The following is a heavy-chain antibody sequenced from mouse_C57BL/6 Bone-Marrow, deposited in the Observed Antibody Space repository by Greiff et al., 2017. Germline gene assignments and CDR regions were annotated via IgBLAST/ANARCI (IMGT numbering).Heavy chain of an antibody. J-gene: IGHJ4*01. CDR2: ILPGSGST. CDR3: ARGNYVGYYAMDY. D-gene: IGHD1-1*01. CDR1: GYTFTGYW. V-gene: IGHV1-9*01. Sequence: QVQLQQSGAELMKPGASVKLSCKATGYTFTGYWIEWVKQRPGHGLEWIGEILPGSGSTNYNEKFKGKATFTADTSSNTAYMQTSSLTTEDSANYYGARGNYVGYYAMDYWGQGTSVTVSS.